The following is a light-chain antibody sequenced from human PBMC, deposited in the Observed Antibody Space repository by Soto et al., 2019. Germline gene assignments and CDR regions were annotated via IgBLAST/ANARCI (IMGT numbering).Light chain of an antibody. CDR3: QTWGTGLLV. J-gene: IGLJ3*02. CDR1: SGHSSYA. Sequence: QAVVTQSPSASASLGASVKLTCTLSSGHSSYAIAWHQQQPEKGPRYLMKLNSDGSHSKGDGIPYRFSGSSSGAERYLTISSLQSEDEADYYCQTWGTGLLVFGGGTKVTVL. V-gene: IGLV4-69*01. CDR2: LNSDGSH.